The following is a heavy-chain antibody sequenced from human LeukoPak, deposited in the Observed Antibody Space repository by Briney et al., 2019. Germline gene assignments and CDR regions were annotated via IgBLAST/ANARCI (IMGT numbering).Heavy chain of an antibody. J-gene: IGHJ4*02. V-gene: IGHV1-69*13. CDR3: AREAAAGTTPNFDY. CDR1: GGTFSSYA. CDR2: IIPIFGTA. D-gene: IGHD6-13*01. Sequence: ASVKVSCKASGGTFSSYAISWVRQAPGQGLEWMGGIIPIFGTANYAQKFQGRVTITADESTSTAYMELSSLRSEDTAVYYCAREAAAGTTPNFDYWGQGTLVTVSS.